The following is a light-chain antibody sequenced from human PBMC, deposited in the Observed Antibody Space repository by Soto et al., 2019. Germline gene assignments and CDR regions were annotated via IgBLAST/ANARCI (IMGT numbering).Light chain of an antibody. Sequence: QSVLTQPPSASGTPGQRVTISCSGSTANSGSNSVNWYQQLPVTAPKLLIYSNTQRPSGVPDRFSGSKSGTSASLAISGLQSEDEADYFCAGWEDSLNGFVVFGGGTKVTVL. CDR3: AGWEDSLNGFVV. V-gene: IGLV1-44*01. CDR2: SNT. CDR1: TANSGSNS. J-gene: IGLJ2*01.